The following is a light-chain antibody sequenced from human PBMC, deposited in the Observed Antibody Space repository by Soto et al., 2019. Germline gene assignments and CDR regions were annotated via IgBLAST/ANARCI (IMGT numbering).Light chain of an antibody. CDR1: QYNRTD. Sequence: IPMKETPSFLSAAVGARLTINCRASQYNRTDLGCYQQKPWKAPKHLIYAASTLQSGVPSRFSGSGSGTDFTLTIGGLQPEDFATYYCLQDYDYLLILGGGTKVDIK. CDR2: AAS. J-gene: IGKJ4*01. V-gene: IGKV1-6*01. CDR3: LQDYDYLLI.